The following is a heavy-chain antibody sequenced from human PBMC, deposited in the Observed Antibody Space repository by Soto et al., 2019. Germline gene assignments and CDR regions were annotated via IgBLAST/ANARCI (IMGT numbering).Heavy chain of an antibody. J-gene: IGHJ6*02. V-gene: IGHV4-59*12. D-gene: IGHD1-26*01. Sequence: QVQLQESGPGLVEPSETLSLMCTVSGGSIPNYYWSWIRQSPEKGLEWIGYVSDSGSTKYNPSLMSRVTISVDTSKNQFSLKLTSLTAADTAVYYCARERVGHSAMDVWGQGTTVTVSS. CDR3: ARERVGHSAMDV. CDR2: VSDSGST. CDR1: GGSIPNYY.